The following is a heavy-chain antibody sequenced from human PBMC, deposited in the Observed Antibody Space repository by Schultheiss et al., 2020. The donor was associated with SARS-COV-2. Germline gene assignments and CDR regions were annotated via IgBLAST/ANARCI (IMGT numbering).Heavy chain of an antibody. V-gene: IGHV3-11*01. J-gene: IGHJ6*02. D-gene: IGHD5-12*01. CDR3: ARDSGYDDGPASYYYYGMDV. CDR1: GFTFSAHY. Sequence: GGSLRLSCAASGFTFSAHYMDWVRQAPGKGLEWVSYISSSSSTMFYADSVKGRFTISRDNAKNSLYLQMNSLRAEDTAVYYCARDSGYDDGPASYYYYGMDVWGQGTTVTVSS. CDR2: ISSSSSTM.